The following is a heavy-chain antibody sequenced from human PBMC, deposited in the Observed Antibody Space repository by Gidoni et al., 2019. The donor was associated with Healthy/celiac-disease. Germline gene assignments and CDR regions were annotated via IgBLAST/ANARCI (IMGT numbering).Heavy chain of an antibody. CDR1: GGSISSGSYY. J-gene: IGHJ4*02. V-gene: IGHV4-61*02. Sequence: QVQLQESGPGLVKPSQTLSLTCTVSGGSISSGSYYWSWIRQPAGKGLEWIGRIYTSGSTNYNPSLKSRVTISVDTSKNQFSLKLSSVTAADTAVYYCARDHGDGYNFDYWGQGTLVTVSS. CDR3: ARDHGDGYNFDY. D-gene: IGHD5-12*01. CDR2: IYTSGST.